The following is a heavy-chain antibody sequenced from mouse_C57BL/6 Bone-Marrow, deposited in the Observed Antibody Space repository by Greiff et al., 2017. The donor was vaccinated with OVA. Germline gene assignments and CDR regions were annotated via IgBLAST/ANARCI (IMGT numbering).Heavy chain of an antibody. CDR2: IHPNSGST. D-gene: IGHD2-3*01. CDR1: GYTFTSYW. CDR3: ARYPGWVLLDY. J-gene: IGHJ2*01. Sequence: QVQLQQPGAELVKPGASVKLSCKASGYTFTSYWMHWVKQRPGQGLEWIGMIHPNSGSTNYNEKFKSKATLTVDKSSSTAYMQLSSLTSEDSAVYYCARYPGWVLLDYWGQGTTLTVSS. V-gene: IGHV1-64*01.